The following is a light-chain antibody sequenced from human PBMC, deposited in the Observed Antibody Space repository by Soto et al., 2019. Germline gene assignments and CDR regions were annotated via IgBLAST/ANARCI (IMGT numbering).Light chain of an antibody. CDR1: ESVTSSC. Sequence: EIVLTQSPDTLSLSPGERATLSCTASESVTSSCLAWYQRKPGQAPRLLIHTTSTRATDIPDRFSGSGSGTDFTLTISRLEPEDFAVYYCQYYGSSVTFAGGTKVEIK. CDR3: QYYGSSVT. J-gene: IGKJ4*01. V-gene: IGKV3-20*01. CDR2: TTS.